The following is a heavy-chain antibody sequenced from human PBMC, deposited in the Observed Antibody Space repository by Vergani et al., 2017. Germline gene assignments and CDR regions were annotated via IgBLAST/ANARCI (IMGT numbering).Heavy chain of an antibody. D-gene: IGHD3-16*01. V-gene: IGHV3-30*18. CDR2: ISYDGSNK. CDR3: AKDHDGYLDY. J-gene: IGHJ4*02. Sequence: QVQLVESGGGVVQPGRSLRLSCAASGFTFSSYGMHWVRQAPGKGLEWVAVISYDGSNKYYADSVKGRFTISRDNSKNTLYLQMNGLRAEDTAVYYCAKDHDGYLDYWGQGTLVTVSS. CDR1: GFTFSSYG.